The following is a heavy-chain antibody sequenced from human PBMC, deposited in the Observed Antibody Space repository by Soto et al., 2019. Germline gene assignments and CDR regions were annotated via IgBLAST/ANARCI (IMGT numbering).Heavy chain of an antibody. Sequence: ASVKVSCKASGYTFTSYYMHWVRQAPGQGLEWMGIINPSGGSTSYAQKFQGRVTMTRDTSTSTVYMELSSLRSEDTAVYYCARGAVGSRFYYYYMDVWGKGTTVTVSS. V-gene: IGHV1-46*03. CDR1: GYTFTSYY. CDR3: ARGAVGSRFYYYYMDV. D-gene: IGHD1-26*01. CDR2: INPSGGST. J-gene: IGHJ6*03.